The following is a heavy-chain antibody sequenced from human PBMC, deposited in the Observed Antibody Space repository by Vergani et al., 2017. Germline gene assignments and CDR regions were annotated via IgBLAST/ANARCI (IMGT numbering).Heavy chain of an antibody. CDR1: GYTFTTYY. D-gene: IGHD3-22*01. V-gene: IGHV1-46*01. CDR2: INPSGGRT. Sequence: QVQLVQSGAEVKKPGASEKVSCKASGYTFTTYYMHGVRQAPGQGVEWMGIINPSGGRTSYAQKFQGRVTMTRATSTSTVYMELGSLRSEDTAVYYCARSDDSSGYAGYWGQGTLVTVSS. CDR3: ARSDDSSGYAGY. J-gene: IGHJ4*02.